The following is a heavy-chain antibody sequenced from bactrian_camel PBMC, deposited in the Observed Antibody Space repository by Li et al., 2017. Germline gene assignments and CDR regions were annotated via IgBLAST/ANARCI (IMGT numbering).Heavy chain of an antibody. Sequence: QLVESGGGSVQAGGSLRLSCAASGYTSSTYYMAWFRQAPGKAREGVASIHTSASRTRYGDSVQGRFTISADTAKNAVYLQLTDLEPEDTATYYCAADFGPYCSGSYLARRANFEGQGTQVTVS. V-gene: IGHV3S28*01. CDR2: IHTSASRT. CDR1: GYTSSTYY. D-gene: IGHD2*01. J-gene: IGHJ4*01.